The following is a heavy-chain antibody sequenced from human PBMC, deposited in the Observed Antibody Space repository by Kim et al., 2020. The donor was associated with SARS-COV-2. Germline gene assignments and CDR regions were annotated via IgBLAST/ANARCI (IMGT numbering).Heavy chain of an antibody. D-gene: IGHD3-9*01. Sequence: SETLSLTCTVSGGSISSYYWSWIRQPPGKGLEWIGYIYYSGSTNYNPSLKSRVTISVDTSKNQFSLKLSSVTAADTAVYYCARDNGTRGVLRMESAFDIWGQGTMVTVSS. CDR3: ARDNGTRGVLRMESAFDI. CDR1: GGSISSYY. V-gene: IGHV4-59*01. J-gene: IGHJ3*02. CDR2: IYYSGST.